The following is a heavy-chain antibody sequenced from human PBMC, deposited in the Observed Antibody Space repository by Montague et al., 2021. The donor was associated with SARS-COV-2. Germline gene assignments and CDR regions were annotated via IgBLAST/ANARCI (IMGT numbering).Heavy chain of an antibody. J-gene: IGHJ4*02. CDR2: LSHGGDTA. CDR3: VPLVYCSDGSCADFDS. V-gene: IGHV3-23*01. Sequence: SLRLSCAGSGFTFSNFVMSWVRQAPGQGLEWVSSLSHGGDTAYYADSVKGPFTISRDNSKSTLYLQMNSLRAEDTAIYYCVPLVYCSDGSCADFDSWGQGTLVTVSS. D-gene: IGHD2-15*01. CDR1: GFTFSNFV.